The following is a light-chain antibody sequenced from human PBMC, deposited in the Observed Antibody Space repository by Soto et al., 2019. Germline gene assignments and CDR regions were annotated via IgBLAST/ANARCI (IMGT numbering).Light chain of an antibody. CDR3: QQRSNWPPIT. Sequence: EIVLTQSPATLSLSPGERATLSCRASQSVSSYLAWYQQKPGQAPRLLIYDASNRATGIPARFSGSGSGTDFNLTIRSLEHEDFEVYYCQQRSNWPPITFGQGTRLEIK. J-gene: IGKJ5*01. CDR2: DAS. CDR1: QSVSSY. V-gene: IGKV3-11*01.